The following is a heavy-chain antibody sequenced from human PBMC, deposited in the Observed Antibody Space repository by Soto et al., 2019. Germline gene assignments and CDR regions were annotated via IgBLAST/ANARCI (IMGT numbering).Heavy chain of an antibody. CDR1: GYTFTSYA. D-gene: IGHD3-22*01. Sequence: SVKVSCKASGYTFTSYAMHWVRQAPGQGLEWMGGIIPIFGTANYAQKFQGRVTITADESTSTACMELSSLRSEDTAVYYCASYDSSGYTNFDYWGQGTLVTVSS. CDR3: ASYDSSGYTNFDY. J-gene: IGHJ4*02. V-gene: IGHV1-69*13. CDR2: IIPIFGTA.